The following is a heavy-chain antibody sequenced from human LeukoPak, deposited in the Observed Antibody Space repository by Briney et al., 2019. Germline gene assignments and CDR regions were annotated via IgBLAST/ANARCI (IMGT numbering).Heavy chain of an antibody. J-gene: IGHJ4*02. D-gene: IGHD3-22*01. Sequence: ASVKVSCKASGYTFTSYYMHWVRQAPGQGLEWMGGIIPIFGTANYAQKFQGRVTITADESTSTAYMELSSLRSEDTAVYYCATFSPDYYDSSGPIDYWGQGTLVTVSS. CDR2: IIPIFGTA. CDR1: GYTFTSYY. CDR3: ATFSPDYYDSSGPIDY. V-gene: IGHV1-69*13.